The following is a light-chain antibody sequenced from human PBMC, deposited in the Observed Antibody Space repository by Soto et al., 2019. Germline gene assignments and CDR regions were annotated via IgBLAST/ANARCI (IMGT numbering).Light chain of an antibody. CDR1: QSISGF. Sequence: DIQMTQSPASLSASVGDRVTITCRASQSISGFLSWFQQKPGKAPKLLIYGATTLQRGVPSRFSGSGSGTNFSLTITSLQPEDFATYYCQQSYRTPITFGQGTRLEI. V-gene: IGKV1-39*01. CDR3: QQSYRTPIT. CDR2: GAT. J-gene: IGKJ5*01.